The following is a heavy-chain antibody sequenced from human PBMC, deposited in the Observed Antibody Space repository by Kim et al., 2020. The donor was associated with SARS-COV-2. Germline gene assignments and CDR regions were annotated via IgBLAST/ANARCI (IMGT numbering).Heavy chain of an antibody. Sequence: SETLSLTCTVSGGSISSYYWSWIRQPPGKGLEWIGYIYYSGSTNYNPSLKSRVTISVDTSKNQFSLKLSSVTAADTAVYYCARGEGEATIENYYGMDVWGQGTTVTVSS. CDR3: ARGEGEATIENYYGMDV. D-gene: IGHD5-12*01. CDR2: IYYSGST. CDR1: GGSISSYY. J-gene: IGHJ6*02. V-gene: IGHV4-59*01.